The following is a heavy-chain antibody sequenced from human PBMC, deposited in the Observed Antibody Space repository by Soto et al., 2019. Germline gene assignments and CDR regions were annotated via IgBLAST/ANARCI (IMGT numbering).Heavy chain of an antibody. D-gene: IGHD3-9*01. V-gene: IGHV3-43*01. J-gene: IGHJ6*02. CDR1: GFTFDDYT. CDR3: PKAVLRHFGWSQPYYYYGMDV. CDR2: ISWDGDST. Sequence: GGSLRLSCAASGFTFDDYTMHWVRQAPGKGLEWVSLISWDGDSTYYADSVKGRFTISRENSKNSLYLQMNSLRTEDTALYYCPKAVLRHFGWSQPYYYYGMDVWGQGTTVTVSS.